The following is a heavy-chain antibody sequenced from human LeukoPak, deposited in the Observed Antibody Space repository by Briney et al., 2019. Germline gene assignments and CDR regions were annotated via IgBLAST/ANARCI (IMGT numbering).Heavy chain of an antibody. CDR3: ARDDCSSISRYHNWFDP. J-gene: IGHJ5*02. CDR1: GFTFSSYW. Sequence: GGSLRLSCAASGFTFSSYWMSWVRQAPGKGLEWVANIRQDGSEKYYVDSVKGRFTISRDNAKNSLYLQMNSLRAEDTAVYYCARDDCSSISRYHNWFDPWGQGTLVTVSS. CDR2: IRQDGSEK. D-gene: IGHD2-2*01. V-gene: IGHV3-7*01.